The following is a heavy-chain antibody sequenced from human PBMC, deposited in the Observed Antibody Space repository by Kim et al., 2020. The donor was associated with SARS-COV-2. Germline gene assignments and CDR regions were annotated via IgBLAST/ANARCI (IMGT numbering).Heavy chain of an antibody. V-gene: IGHV1-69*13. D-gene: IGHD6-13*01. CDR1: GGTFSSYA. CDR3: ARVGSGMDSSSWYESGPIALDY. Sequence: SVKVSCKASGGTFSSYAISWVRQAPGQGLEWMGGIIPIFGTANYAQKFQGRVTITADESTSTAYMELSSLRSEDTAVYYCARVGSGMDSSSWYESGPIALDYWGQGTLVTVSS. CDR2: IIPIFGTA. J-gene: IGHJ4*02.